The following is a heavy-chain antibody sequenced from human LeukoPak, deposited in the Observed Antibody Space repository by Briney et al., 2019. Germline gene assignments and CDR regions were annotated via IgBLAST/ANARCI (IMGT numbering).Heavy chain of an antibody. CDR1: GYNFPIYW. J-gene: IGHJ3*02. D-gene: IGHD1-1*01. CDR3: ARLAGTGRYDAFDI. Sequence: PGESLKISCQGSGYNFPIYWIGWVRQMPGQGLEWMGIIYPDDSNTIYGPSFQGQVTISADKSINTAYLEWSSLKASDTAMYYCARLAGTGRYDAFDIWGQGTMVTVSS. CDR2: IYPDDSNT. V-gene: IGHV5-51*01.